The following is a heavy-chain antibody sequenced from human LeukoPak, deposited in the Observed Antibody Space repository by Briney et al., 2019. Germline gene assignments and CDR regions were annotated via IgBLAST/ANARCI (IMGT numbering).Heavy chain of an antibody. V-gene: IGHV3-66*02. CDR2: IYSGGST. D-gene: IGHD4-17*01. CDR1: GFTVSSNY. CDR3: ARDPPLDYGDYYYYYGMDV. Sequence: GGSLRLSCAASGFTVSSNYMRWVRQAPGKGLEWVSVIYSGGSTYYADSVKGRFTISRDNSKNTLYLQMNSLRAEDTAVYYCARDPPLDYGDYYYYYGMDVWGQGTTVTVSS. J-gene: IGHJ6*02.